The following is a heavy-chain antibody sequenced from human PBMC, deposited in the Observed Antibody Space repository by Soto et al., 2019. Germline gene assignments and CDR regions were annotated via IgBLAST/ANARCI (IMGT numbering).Heavy chain of an antibody. CDR3: AKGGRDNGSGSYPCWY. J-gene: IGHJ4*02. Sequence: EVQLLESGGGLVQPGGSLRLSCAASGFTFSSYAMSWVRQAPGKGLEWVSTINSSGGSTYYADSVKGRFTISRDNSKTTLNLQMNSLRAEDTAVYYCAKGGRDNGSGSYPCWYWRQGTLVTVSS. CDR1: GFTFSSYA. D-gene: IGHD3-10*01. CDR2: INSSGGST. V-gene: IGHV3-23*01.